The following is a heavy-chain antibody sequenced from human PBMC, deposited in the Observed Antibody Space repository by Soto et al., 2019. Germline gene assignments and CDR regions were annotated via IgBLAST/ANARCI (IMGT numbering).Heavy chain of an antibody. CDR1: GGSISSYY. CDR3: ARLSPGTFTYYYYYMDV. Sequence: SETLSLTCTVSGGSISSYYWSWIRQPPGKGLEWIGYIYYSGSTNYNPSLKSRVTISVDTSKNQFSLKLSSVTAADTAVYYCARLSPGTFTYYYYYMDVWGKGTTVTVSS. V-gene: IGHV4-59*08. CDR2: IYYSGST. J-gene: IGHJ6*03.